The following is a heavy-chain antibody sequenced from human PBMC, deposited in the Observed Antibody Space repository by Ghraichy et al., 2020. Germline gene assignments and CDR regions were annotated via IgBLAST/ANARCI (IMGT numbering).Heavy chain of an antibody. CDR2: ISYDGSNK. CDR1: GFTFSSYA. V-gene: IGHV3-30-3*01. J-gene: IGHJ4*02. CDR3: ARDRRGGY. Sequence: GGSLRLSCAASGFTFSSYAMHWVRQAPGKGLEGVAVISYDGSNKYYADSVKGRFTISRDNSKNTLYLQMNSLRVEDTAVYYCARDRRGGYWRQGTLVTAS. D-gene: IGHD3-10*01.